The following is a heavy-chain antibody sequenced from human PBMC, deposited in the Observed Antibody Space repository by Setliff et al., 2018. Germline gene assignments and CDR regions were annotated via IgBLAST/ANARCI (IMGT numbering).Heavy chain of an antibody. CDR2: ISSSSSTI. J-gene: IGHJ4*02. D-gene: IGHD6-19*01. Sequence: GGSLRLSCAASGFTFSSYSMNWVRQAPGKGLEWVSYISSSSSTIYYADSVKGRFTISRDNAKNSLYLQMNSLRAEDTAVYYCARSLPLASVAGTGCDYWGQGTLVTVSS. CDR3: ARSLPLASVAGTGCDY. V-gene: IGHV3-48*01. CDR1: GFTFSSYS.